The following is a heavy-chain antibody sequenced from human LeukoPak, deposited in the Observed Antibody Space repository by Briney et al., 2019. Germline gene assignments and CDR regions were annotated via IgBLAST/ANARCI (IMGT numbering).Heavy chain of an antibody. CDR3: ARDRNLYTSILTFDY. D-gene: IGHD1-14*01. V-gene: IGHV4-38-2*02. Sequence: SETLSLTCTVSGYSISSGYYWGWIRQPPGQGLEWIGSIYHSGSTYHNPSLKSRVTISVDTSKNQFSLNLSSVTAADTAVYYCARDRNLYTSILTFDYWGQGTLVTVSS. J-gene: IGHJ4*02. CDR2: IYHSGST. CDR1: GYSISSGYY.